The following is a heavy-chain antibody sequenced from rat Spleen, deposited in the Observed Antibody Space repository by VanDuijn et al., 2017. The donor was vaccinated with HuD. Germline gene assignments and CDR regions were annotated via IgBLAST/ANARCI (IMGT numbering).Heavy chain of an antibody. CDR1: GFTLSDHY. J-gene: IGHJ2*01. Sequence: VQLVESDGGLVQPGRSLKLSCAASGFTLSDHYMAWVLQAPTKGLEGVATNGKEGSMPYYRDSVTRLFPISRDNAKNTLYLQMDSLRSEDTAIYYCARLRIRGTGDYWGQGVMVTVSS. CDR3: ARLRIRGTGDY. CDR2: NGKEGSMP. D-gene: IGHD4-3*01. V-gene: IGHV5-29*01.